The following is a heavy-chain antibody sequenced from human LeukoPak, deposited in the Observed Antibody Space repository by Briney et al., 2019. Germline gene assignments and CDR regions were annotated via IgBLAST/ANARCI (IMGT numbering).Heavy chain of an antibody. CDR3: ARVKRHYDILTGYYPEYYFDY. CDR2: IYTSGST. D-gene: IGHD3-9*01. V-gene: IGHV4-4*07. CDR1: GGSISSYY. J-gene: IGHJ4*02. Sequence: SETLSLTCTVSGGSISSYYWSWIRQPAGKGLEWIGRIYTSGSTNYNPSLKSRVTMSVDTSKNQFSLKLSSVTAADTAVYYCARVKRHYDILTGYYPEYYFDYWGQGTRVTVSS.